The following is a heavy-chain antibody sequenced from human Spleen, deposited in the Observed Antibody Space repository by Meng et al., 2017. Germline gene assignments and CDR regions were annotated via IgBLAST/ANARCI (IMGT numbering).Heavy chain of an antibody. Sequence: GESLKISCAASGFTFSSYAMHWVRQAPGKGLEWVSVIYSGGSTYYADSVKGRFTISRDNSKNTLYLQMNSLRAEDTAVYYCARGFSVWFNGPGPNAFDIWGQGTMVTVSS. CDR3: ARGFSVWFNGPGPNAFDI. CDR2: IYSGGST. D-gene: IGHD3-10*01. V-gene: IGHV3-66*02. CDR1: GFTFSSYA. J-gene: IGHJ3*02.